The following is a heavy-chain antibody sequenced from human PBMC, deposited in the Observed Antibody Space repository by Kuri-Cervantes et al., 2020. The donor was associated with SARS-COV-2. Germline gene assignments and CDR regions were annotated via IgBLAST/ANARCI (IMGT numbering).Heavy chain of an antibody. V-gene: IGHV4-34*01. CDR1: GGTLSGYY. D-gene: IGHD2-15*01. Sequence: LCFTCAAYGGTLSGYYWSWIRKPPGKGLEWIGEINHSGSTHYNPSLKSRVTISEDTPKNQFSLKLSSVTAADTAVYHCARDTEPNCSGGSCYSGEHFDYWGQGTLVTVSS. CDR3: ARDTEPNCSGGSCYSGEHFDY. CDR2: INHSGST. J-gene: IGHJ4*02.